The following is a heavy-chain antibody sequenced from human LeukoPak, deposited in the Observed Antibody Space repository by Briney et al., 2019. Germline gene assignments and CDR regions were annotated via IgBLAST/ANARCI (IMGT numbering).Heavy chain of an antibody. J-gene: IGHJ4*02. D-gene: IGHD6-19*01. CDR2: IYSGGST. V-gene: IGHV3-53*01. CDR1: GFTVSSNY. CDR3: ARVGYSSGWRGFDY. Sequence: GGSLRLSCAASGFTVSSNYMSWVRQAPGKGLEWVSVIYSGGSTYYADSVKGRFTISRDNSKNTLYLQRNSLRAEDTAVYYCARVGYSSGWRGFDYWGQGTLVTVSS.